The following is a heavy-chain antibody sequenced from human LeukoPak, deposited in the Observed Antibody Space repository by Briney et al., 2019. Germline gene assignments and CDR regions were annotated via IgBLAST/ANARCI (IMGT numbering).Heavy chain of an antibody. D-gene: IGHD4-11*01. CDR2: ISSTGTPI. V-gene: IGHV3-48*01. Sequence: PGGSLRLSCAASGFTFSSYSLNWVRQAPGKGLEWVSYISSTGTPIYYADSVKGRFTISRDNSKNTLHLQMDSLRAEDTAVYYCAKNRAVTPFYDYWGQGTLVTVSS. CDR3: AKNRAVTPFYDY. J-gene: IGHJ4*02. CDR1: GFTFSSYS.